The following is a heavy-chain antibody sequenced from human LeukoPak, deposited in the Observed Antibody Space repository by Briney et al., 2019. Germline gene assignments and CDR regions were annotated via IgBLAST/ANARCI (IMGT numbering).Heavy chain of an antibody. CDR2: FYPEHGET. CDR3: ATDGSYWAHDAFDI. J-gene: IGHJ3*02. CDR1: RYTLTELS. Sequence: ASVPVSCKVSRYTLTELSMHWVRQAPGKGLEWMGGFYPEHGETIYAQKFQGRVTMTEDTSTDTAYMELSSLRSEDTAVYYCATDGSYWAHDAFDIWGQGTMVTVSS. D-gene: IGHD1-26*01. V-gene: IGHV1-24*01.